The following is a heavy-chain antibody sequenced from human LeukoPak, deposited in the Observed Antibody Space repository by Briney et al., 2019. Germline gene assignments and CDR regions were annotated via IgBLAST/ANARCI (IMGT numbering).Heavy chain of an antibody. Sequence: SQTLSLTCTVSNDSFSSGSYFWTWIRQHPGKGLEWIGYIYYRGSTFYNPSLKGRVTISVDTSKNQFSLKLSSVTAADTAVYYCARDAVGGDDGAFDIWGQGTMVTVSS. CDR1: NDSFSSGSYF. CDR2: IYYRGST. V-gene: IGHV4-31*03. CDR3: ARDAVGGDDGAFDI. D-gene: IGHD2-21*02. J-gene: IGHJ3*02.